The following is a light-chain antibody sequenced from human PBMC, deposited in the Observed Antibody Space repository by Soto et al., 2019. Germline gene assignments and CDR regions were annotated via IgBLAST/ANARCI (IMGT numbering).Light chain of an antibody. V-gene: IGLV4-60*02. CDR2: LEGSGSY. Sequence: QSVLTQSSSASASLGSSVKLTCTLSSGHSSYIIAWHQQQPGKAPRYLMKLEGSGSYNKGSGVPDRFSGTSSGTDRYLAISILRFYDEANTYCETLDSNTRVFGRGTKLTV. CDR3: ETLDSNTRV. J-gene: IGLJ2*01. CDR1: SGHSSYI.